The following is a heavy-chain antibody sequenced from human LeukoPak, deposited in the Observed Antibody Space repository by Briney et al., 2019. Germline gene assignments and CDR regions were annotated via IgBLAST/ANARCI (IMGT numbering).Heavy chain of an antibody. V-gene: IGHV1-2*02. J-gene: IGHJ4*02. CDR2: INCNSGGT. CDR1: GFTFTGYY. Sequence: ATLKVSCKTSGFTFTGYYIHWVRQAPGQGPEWMGWINCNSGGTHYPPKFQGRVTLTRESHISSAYMEMTDVKSDDTAVYYCARGGVAGSSWNLFDYWGQGTLVTVSS. D-gene: IGHD6-13*01. CDR3: ARGGVAGSSWNLFDY.